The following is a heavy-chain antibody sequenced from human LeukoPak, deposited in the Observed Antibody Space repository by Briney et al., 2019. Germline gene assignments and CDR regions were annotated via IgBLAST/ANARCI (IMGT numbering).Heavy chain of an antibody. D-gene: IGHD3-10*01. CDR3: ASLNRITMVQGVIIGSTWFDP. V-gene: IGHV1-8*01. CDR1: GYTFTSYD. J-gene: IGHJ5*02. Sequence: ASVKVSCKASGYTFTSYDINWVRHATGQGLEWMGWMNPNSGNTGYAQKFQGRVTMTRNTSISTAYMELSSLRSEDTAVYYCASLNRITMVQGVIIGSTWFDPWGQGTLVTVSS. CDR2: MNPNSGNT.